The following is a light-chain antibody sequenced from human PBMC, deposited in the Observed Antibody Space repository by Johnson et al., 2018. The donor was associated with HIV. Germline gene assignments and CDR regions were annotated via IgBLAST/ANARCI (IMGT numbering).Light chain of an antibody. CDR3: GTWDSSLTLYV. V-gene: IGLV1-51*02. J-gene: IGLJ1*01. CDR2: ENN. Sequence: QPVLTQPPSVSAAPGQKVTISCSGSSSNIRNNYVSWYQQLPGTAPKLLIYENNKRPSGIPDRFSGSKSGTSATLGITGLQTGDEADYYCGTWDSSLTLYVFGTGTKVTVL. CDR1: SSNIRNNY.